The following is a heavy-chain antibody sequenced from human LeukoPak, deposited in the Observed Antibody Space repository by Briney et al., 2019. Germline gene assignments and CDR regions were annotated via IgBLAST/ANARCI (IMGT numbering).Heavy chain of an antibody. CDR1: GYSISSGYY. Sequence: SETLSLTCAVSGYSISSGYYWGWIRQPPGKGLEWIGYIYYSGSTNYNPSLKSRLTISVDTSKNKFSLKLNSVTAADTAVYYCARGFWSVDYNWFDPWGQGTLVTVSS. V-gene: IGHV4-38-2*01. CDR2: IYYSGST. J-gene: IGHJ5*02. CDR3: ARGFWSVDYNWFDP. D-gene: IGHD3-3*01.